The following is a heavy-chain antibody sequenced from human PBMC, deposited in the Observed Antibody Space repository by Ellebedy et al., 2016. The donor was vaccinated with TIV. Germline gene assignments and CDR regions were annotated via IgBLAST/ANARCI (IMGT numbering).Heavy chain of an antibody. V-gene: IGHV3-11*01. CDR2: ISGGGDKI. CDR3: ARDSSSPGYYYYMDV. J-gene: IGHJ6*04. D-gene: IGHD3-16*01. CDR1: GFSFNDYY. Sequence: GGSLRLXXAASGFSFNDYYMSWTRQVPGKGLEWVSYISGGGDKIKYADPVKGRFTISRDNAKNSLYLQMNSLRAEDTAVYYCARDSSSPGYYYYMDVWGKGTTVTVSS.